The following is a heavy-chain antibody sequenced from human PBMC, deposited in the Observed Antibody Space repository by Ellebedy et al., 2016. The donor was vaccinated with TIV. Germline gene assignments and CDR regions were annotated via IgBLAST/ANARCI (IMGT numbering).Heavy chain of an antibody. CDR3: AGGRVLMTTVTTGYYYGMDV. D-gene: IGHD4-17*01. CDR1: GGSISSSSYY. V-gene: IGHV4-39*07. J-gene: IGHJ6*02. Sequence: MPGGSLRLSCAVSGGSISSSSYYWGWIRQPPGKGLEWLGEINHSGRTNYNPSLKSPVTISLDTSKSQFSLTLSSVTAADTAVYYCAGGRVLMTTVTTGYYYGMDVWGQGTTVTVSS. CDR2: INHSGRT.